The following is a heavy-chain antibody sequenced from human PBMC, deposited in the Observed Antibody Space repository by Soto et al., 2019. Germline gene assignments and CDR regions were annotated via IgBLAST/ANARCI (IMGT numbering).Heavy chain of an antibody. Sequence: SETLSLTCTVSGGSISSYYWSWIRQPPGKGLEWIGYIYYSGSTNYNPSLKSRVTISVDTSKNQFSLKLSSGTAADTAVYYCARDKPRWYSNYVGMDVWGQGTTVTVSS. V-gene: IGHV4-59*01. CDR3: ARDKPRWYSNYVGMDV. CDR2: IYYSGST. D-gene: IGHD4-4*01. CDR1: GGSISSYY. J-gene: IGHJ6*02.